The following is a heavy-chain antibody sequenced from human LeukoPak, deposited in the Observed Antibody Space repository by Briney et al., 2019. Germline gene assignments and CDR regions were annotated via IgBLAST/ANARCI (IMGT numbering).Heavy chain of an antibody. Sequence: GASVKVSCKASGYTFTGYYIHWVRQAPGQALEWVGWINPNSGGTNYAQKFQGRVTMTRDTSISTAYMELSRLRSVDTAVYYCARHDDEGYGPDYWGQGTLVTVSS. V-gene: IGHV1-2*02. D-gene: IGHD5-12*01. CDR3: ARHDDEGYGPDY. CDR2: INPNSGGT. CDR1: GYTFTGYY. J-gene: IGHJ4*02.